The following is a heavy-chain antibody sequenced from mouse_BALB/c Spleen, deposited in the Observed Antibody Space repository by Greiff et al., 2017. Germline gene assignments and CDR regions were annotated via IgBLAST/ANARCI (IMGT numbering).Heavy chain of an antibody. CDR3: ARDLLPYYAMDY. CDR2: IYPGDGDT. D-gene: IGHD2-1*01. Sequence: VQLQESGAELARPGASVKLSCKASGYTFTSYWMQWVKQRPGQGLEWIGAIYPGDGDTRYTQKFKGKATLTADKSSSTAYMQLSSLASEDSAVYYCARDLLPYYAMDYWGQGTSVTVSS. V-gene: IGHV1-87*01. J-gene: IGHJ4*01. CDR1: GYTFTSYW.